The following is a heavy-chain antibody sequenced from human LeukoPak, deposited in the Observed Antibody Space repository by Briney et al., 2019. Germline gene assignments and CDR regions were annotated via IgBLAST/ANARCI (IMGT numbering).Heavy chain of an antibody. D-gene: IGHD3-22*01. Sequence: LSETLSLTCTVSGGSISTYYWSWIRQPPGKGLEWIGYIYYTGSTSYNPSLKSRVTLSVDTSKSQFSLKLNSVTAADAAVYYCARQVDSRGYYYAYWGQGILVTVSS. V-gene: IGHV4-59*08. J-gene: IGHJ4*02. CDR2: IYYTGST. CDR1: GGSISTYY. CDR3: ARQVDSRGYYYAY.